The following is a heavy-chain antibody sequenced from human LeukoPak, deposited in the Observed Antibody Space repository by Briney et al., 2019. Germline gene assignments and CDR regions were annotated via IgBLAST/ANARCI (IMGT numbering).Heavy chain of an antibody. J-gene: IGHJ4*02. V-gene: IGHV4-61*02. CDR3: ASLGSRDF. D-gene: IGHD3-10*01. Sequence: SEILSLTCTVSGASISSNNYWWNWIRQPAGKGLEWIGRVYTGSANYNPSLKSRVDISVDTSKNHFSLKLTSVTAADTAVYYCASLGSRDFWGQGTLVTVSS. CDR1: GASISSNNYW. CDR2: VYTGSA.